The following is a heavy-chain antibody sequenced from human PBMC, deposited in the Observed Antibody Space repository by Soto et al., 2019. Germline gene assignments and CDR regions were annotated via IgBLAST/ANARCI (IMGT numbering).Heavy chain of an antibody. CDR1: SGSFSGYY. CDR3: ASGQPRRSTIFGVVSWYFDL. CDR2: INHSGST. Sequence: QVQLQQCGAGLLKPSETLSLTCAVYSGSFSGYYWSWIRQPQGKGLEWIGEINHSGSTNYKPSLKCRGSISVGTSKNQFSLKLSSVTAADTAVYYCASGQPRRSTIFGVVSWYFDLWGRGTLVTVSS. D-gene: IGHD3-3*01. V-gene: IGHV4-34*01. J-gene: IGHJ2*01.